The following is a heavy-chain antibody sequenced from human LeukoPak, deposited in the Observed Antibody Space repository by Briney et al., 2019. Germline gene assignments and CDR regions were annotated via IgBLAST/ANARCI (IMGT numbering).Heavy chain of an antibody. V-gene: IGHV4-59*08. J-gene: IGHJ5*02. CDR1: GGSISSDY. D-gene: IGHD6-13*01. CDR3: ARLGAAAVDNLLDP. CDR2: INYRGAT. Sequence: SETLSLTCTVSGGSISSDYWSWIRQPPGKGLEWIGYINYRGATNYNPSLKSRVTISADTSKNQFSLKLSSVTAADTGMYYCARLGAAAVDNLLDPWGQGTLVTVSS.